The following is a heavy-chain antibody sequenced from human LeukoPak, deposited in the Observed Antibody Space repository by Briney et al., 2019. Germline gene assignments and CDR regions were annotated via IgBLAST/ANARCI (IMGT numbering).Heavy chain of an antibody. D-gene: IGHD6-19*01. V-gene: IGHV3-33*08. CDR2: IWYDGSNK. J-gene: IGHJ4*02. CDR3: ARDQIAVAGSYYFDY. Sequence: GGPLRLSCAASGFIVSGDFMSWVRQAPGKGLEWVAVIWYDGSNKYYADSVKGRFTISRDNSKNTLYLQMNSLRAEDTAVYYCARDQIAVAGSYYFDYWGQGTLVTVSS. CDR1: GFIVSGDF.